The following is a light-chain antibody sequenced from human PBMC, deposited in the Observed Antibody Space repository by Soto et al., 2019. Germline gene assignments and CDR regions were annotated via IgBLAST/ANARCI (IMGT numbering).Light chain of an antibody. CDR1: QDVGSY. CDR2: GAS. J-gene: IGKJ1*01. Sequence: AIRMTQSPSSLSASAGDRVAIACRASQDVGSYLAWYQQKPGQAPKLLIYGASILQSGVPSRFSAGGSGTEFTLTISCLQSEDFATYYCQHYKNYPWTFGHGTTLEMK. V-gene: IGKV1-8*01. CDR3: QHYKNYPWT.